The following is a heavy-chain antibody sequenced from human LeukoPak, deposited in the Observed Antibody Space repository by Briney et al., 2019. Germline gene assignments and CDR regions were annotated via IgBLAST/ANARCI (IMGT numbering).Heavy chain of an antibody. CDR3: ARDDGIAVADTGVDY. J-gene: IGHJ4*02. CDR1: GGSISGYY. CDR2: IYTSGST. Sequence: SETLSLTCTVSGGSISGYYWSWIRQPAGKGLEWIGRIYTSGSTNYNPSLKSRDTMSVDTSKNQFSLKLSAVTAADTAVYYCARDDGIAVADTGVDYWGQGTLVTVSS. D-gene: IGHD6-19*01. V-gene: IGHV4-4*07.